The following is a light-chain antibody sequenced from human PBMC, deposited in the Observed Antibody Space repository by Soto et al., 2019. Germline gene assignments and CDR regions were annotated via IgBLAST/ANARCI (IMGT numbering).Light chain of an antibody. CDR1: QSVSSSY. J-gene: IGKJ1*01. CDR2: GAS. V-gene: IGKV3-20*01. Sequence: EIVLTQSPGTLSLSPGERATLSCRASQSVSSSYLAWYQQKPGQAPRLLIYGASSRATGIPDRFSGSGSGTDFTLTISRLEPEDSAVYYCQQYASSRTWTFGQGTKV. CDR3: QQYASSRTWT.